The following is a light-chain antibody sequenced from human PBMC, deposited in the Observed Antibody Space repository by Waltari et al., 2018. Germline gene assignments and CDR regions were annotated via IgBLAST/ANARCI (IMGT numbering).Light chain of an antibody. Sequence: QSALTQPASVSGSPGQSITISCSGTDSDVGAYDFVSWYQQLPGTAPHPIIYEVSNLPSGISNLFSASKAGNTASLTISGLQAEDEADYYCSSYTTSSAPGVFGTGTRVTVL. J-gene: IGLJ1*01. CDR2: EVS. CDR1: DSDVGAYDF. V-gene: IGLV2-14*01. CDR3: SSYTTSSAPGV.